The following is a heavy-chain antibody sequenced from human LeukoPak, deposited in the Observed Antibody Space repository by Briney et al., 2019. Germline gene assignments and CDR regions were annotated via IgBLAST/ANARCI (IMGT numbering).Heavy chain of an antibody. J-gene: IGHJ6*02. CDR2: INHSGST. CDR1: GGSFSGYY. Sequence: SETLSLTCAVYGGSFSGYYWSWIRQPPGKGLEWIGEINHSGSTNYNPSLKSRVTISVDTSKNQFSLKLSSVTAADTAVYYCARHACIPAAIPLCPYYYYGMDVWGQGTTVTVSS. D-gene: IGHD2-2*02. V-gene: IGHV4-34*01. CDR3: ARHACIPAAIPLCPYYYYGMDV.